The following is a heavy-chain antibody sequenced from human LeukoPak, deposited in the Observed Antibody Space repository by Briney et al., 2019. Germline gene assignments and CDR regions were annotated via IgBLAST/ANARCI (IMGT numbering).Heavy chain of an antibody. D-gene: IGHD3-3*01. CDR2: ISYDGSNK. Sequence: GGSLRLSCAASGFTFSSYAMHWVRQAPGKGLEWVAVISYDGSNKYYADSVKGRFTISRDNSKNTLYLQMNSLRAEDTAVYYCARVSEWYYDFWSGFDYWGQGTLVTVSS. J-gene: IGHJ4*02. V-gene: IGHV3-30-3*01. CDR1: GFTFSSYA. CDR3: ARVSEWYYDFWSGFDY.